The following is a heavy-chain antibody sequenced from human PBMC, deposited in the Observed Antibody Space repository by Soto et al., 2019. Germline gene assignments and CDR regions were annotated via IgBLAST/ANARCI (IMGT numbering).Heavy chain of an antibody. CDR2: IDPSDSYT. CDR1: GYSLTRYW. J-gene: IGHJ6*02. Sequence: PGESLKLSFKGSGYSLTRYWISWVRQMPGKVLELMGRIDPSDSYTNYSPSFQGHVTISADKSMSTDYLQWSSLQASDTAMCFGDGDDRPNVLRNLRTAPANYGMEVWGQGTTVNVSS. D-gene: IGHD3-3*01. V-gene: IGHV5-10-1*01. CDR3: DGDDRPNVLRNLRTAPANYGMEV.